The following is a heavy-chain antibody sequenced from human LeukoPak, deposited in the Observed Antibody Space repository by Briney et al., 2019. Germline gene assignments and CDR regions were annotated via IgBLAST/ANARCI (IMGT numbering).Heavy chain of an antibody. V-gene: IGHV4-39*01. CDR2: IYYSGST. D-gene: IGHD1-26*01. J-gene: IGHJ4*02. CDR3: ARQDGGATSY. CDR1: GGSISSSSYY. Sequence: SETLSLTCTVSGGSISSSSYYWGWIRQPPGKGLEWIGSIYYSGSTHYNPSLKSRVTISVDTSKNQFSLKLSSVTAADTAVYYCARQDGGATSYWGQGTLVTVSS.